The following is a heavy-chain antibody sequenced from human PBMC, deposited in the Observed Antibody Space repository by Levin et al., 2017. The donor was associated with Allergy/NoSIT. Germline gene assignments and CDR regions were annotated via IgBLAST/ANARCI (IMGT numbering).Heavy chain of an antibody. J-gene: IGHJ4*02. V-gene: IGHV3-7*01. Sequence: RPGGSLRLSCAASGFTFSSHWMNWVRQAPGEGLEWVAIIKQDGSEKHYVDSVKGRFTISRDNAENSLYLQMDSLRAEDTAVYYCVRGAGFLFDYWGQGTLVTVSS. CDR3: VRGAGFLFDY. D-gene: IGHD6-19*01. CDR1: GFTFSSHW. CDR2: IKQDGSEK.